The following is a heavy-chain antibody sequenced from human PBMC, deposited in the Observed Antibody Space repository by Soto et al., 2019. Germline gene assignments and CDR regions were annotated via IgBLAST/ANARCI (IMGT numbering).Heavy chain of an antibody. CDR3: ARDPHEFWTSYWFDP. CDR1: GYTFNTYG. V-gene: IGHV1-18*01. D-gene: IGHD3-3*01. J-gene: IGHJ5*02. Sequence: QVQLLQSGAEVKKPGASVKVSCKTSGYTFNTYGINWVRQAPGQGLELMGWISAYDGKTTYAEKFQGRVTMTTDTSTSTAYMELRSLRSDDTAVYYCARDPHEFWTSYWFDPWGQGPPVTVSS. CDR2: ISAYDGKT.